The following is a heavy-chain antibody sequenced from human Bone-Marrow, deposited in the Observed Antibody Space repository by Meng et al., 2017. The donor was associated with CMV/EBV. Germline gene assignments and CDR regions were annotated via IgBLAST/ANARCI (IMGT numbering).Heavy chain of an antibody. V-gene: IGHV3-74*01. CDR2: INSDGSTT. D-gene: IGHD1-26*01. CDR1: GFSLSTYW. Sequence: GESLKISCAASGFSLSTYWMHWVRQAPGKGLVWVSRINSDGSTTNYADSVKGRFTISRDNAKNTLYLQMNSLRAEDTAVYYCATDHSAVPVGATGDWGQGTLVTVSS. CDR3: ATDHSAVPVGATGD. J-gene: IGHJ4*02.